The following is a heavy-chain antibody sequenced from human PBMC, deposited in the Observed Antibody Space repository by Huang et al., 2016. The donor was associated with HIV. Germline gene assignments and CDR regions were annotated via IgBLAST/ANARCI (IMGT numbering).Heavy chain of an antibody. V-gene: IGHV1-46*03. J-gene: IGHJ5*01. Sequence: QVQLVQSGAEVKKPGASVTISCKASGFSILIYYIHWVRQAPGQGLEWMGIVNPMGGGADYAQKFKGRVTMTRDTSTRTRYMELSSLRSEDTAVYYCAREGITPSGTEVSGFDFWGQGTPVSVSS. D-gene: IGHD6-13*01. CDR3: AREGITPSGTEVSGFDF. CDR1: GFSILIYY. CDR2: VNPMGGGA.